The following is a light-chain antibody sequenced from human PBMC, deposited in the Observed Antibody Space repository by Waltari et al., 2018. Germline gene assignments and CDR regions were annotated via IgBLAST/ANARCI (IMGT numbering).Light chain of an antibody. J-gene: IGKJ2*01. CDR1: QSVARN. Sequence: EIVMTQSPASLSVSPGERATLSCRASQSVARNLAWYQHKPGQAPRLLVYGASTRATGIPARFSGSASGTEFTLTISSLQSEDFAVYYCQQSNNWYTFGQGTKLEIK. CDR2: GAS. CDR3: QQSNNWYT. V-gene: IGKV3-15*01.